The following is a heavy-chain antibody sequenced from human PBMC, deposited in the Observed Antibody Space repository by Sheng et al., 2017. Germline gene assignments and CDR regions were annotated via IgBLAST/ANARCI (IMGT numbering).Heavy chain of an antibody. CDR2: ISGTGGST. D-gene: IGHD3-3*01. CDR3: ALDPREWFLSAYY. V-gene: IGHV3-23*01. CDR1: GFTFSSYA. J-gene: IGHJ4*02. Sequence: EVQLLESGGGLVQPGGSLRLSCAASGFTFSSYAMSWVRQAPGKGLEWVSAISGTGGSTYYADSVKGRFTISRDNSKNTLYLQMNSLRAEDTAVYFCALDPREWFLSAYYWGQGTLVTVSS.